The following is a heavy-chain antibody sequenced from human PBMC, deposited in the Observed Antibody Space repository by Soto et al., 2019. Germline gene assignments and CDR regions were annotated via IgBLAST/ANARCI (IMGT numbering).Heavy chain of an antibody. CDR1: GYTFTSYG. Sequence: QVQLVQSGAEVKKPGASVKVSCKASGYTFTSYGISWVRQAPGQGLEWMGWISAYNGNTNYAQKLQGRVAMTTDTSTSTAYMEMRNLRSDDTAVDYCARYQCLPMIVASNFDYWGHGTLVTVSS. J-gene: IGHJ4*01. CDR2: ISAYNGNT. V-gene: IGHV1-18*01. CDR3: ARYQCLPMIVASNFDY. D-gene: IGHD3-22*01.